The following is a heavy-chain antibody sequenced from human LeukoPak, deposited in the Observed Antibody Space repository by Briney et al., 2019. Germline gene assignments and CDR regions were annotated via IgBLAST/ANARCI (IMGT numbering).Heavy chain of an antibody. J-gene: IGHJ5*02. CDR2: IFYSGGT. V-gene: IGHV4-59*12. D-gene: IGHD3-10*01. CDR3: ARDPYYYGSGSNWFDP. Sequence: SETLSLTCTVSGGSMSRYYWSWIRQPPGKGLEWLGYIFYSGGTHYNPSLKSRVTISVDTSKNQFSLKLSSVTAADTAVYYCARDPYYYGSGSNWFDPWGQGTLVTVSS. CDR1: GGSMSRYY.